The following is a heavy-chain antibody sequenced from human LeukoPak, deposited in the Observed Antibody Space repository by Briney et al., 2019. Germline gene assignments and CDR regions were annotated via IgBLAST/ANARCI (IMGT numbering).Heavy chain of an antibody. Sequence: ASVTVSCKSSGYTFTVYYMHWVRQAPGQGLERMGWINPNSGGTNYAQKFQGRVTMTRDTSISTAYMELSRLRSDDTAVYYCAIAVAGTALIYWGQGTLVTVSS. CDR2: INPNSGGT. J-gene: IGHJ4*02. CDR3: AIAVAGTALIY. V-gene: IGHV1-2*02. D-gene: IGHD6-19*01. CDR1: GYTFTVYY.